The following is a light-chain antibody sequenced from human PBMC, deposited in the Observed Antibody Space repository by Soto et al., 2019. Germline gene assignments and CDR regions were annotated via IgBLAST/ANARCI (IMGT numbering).Light chain of an antibody. V-gene: IGKV1-5*01. CDR2: DVS. J-gene: IGKJ1*01. Sequence: DIPMTQSPPTLSASVGDRVTITCRASQSINRRLAWYQQKLGKAPKVLIYDVSSLESGVPSRFSGSGSGTEFTLTISSLQPDDFATDYCQQYSTYSTFGQGTKVEIK. CDR3: QQYSTYST. CDR1: QSINRR.